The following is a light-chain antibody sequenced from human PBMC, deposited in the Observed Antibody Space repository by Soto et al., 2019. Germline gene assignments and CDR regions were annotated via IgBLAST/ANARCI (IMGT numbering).Light chain of an antibody. J-gene: IGLJ2*01. V-gene: IGLV2-8*01. Sequence: QSALTQPPSASGSPGQSVTFSCTGTSSDIGAYVSWYQHHPGKAPKLVISEVNKRPSGVPDRFSGSKSGNTASLTVSGLQADEEADYSCGSYAGNNIFLFGGGTKLTVL. CDR2: EVN. CDR1: SSDIGAY. CDR3: GSYAGNNIFL.